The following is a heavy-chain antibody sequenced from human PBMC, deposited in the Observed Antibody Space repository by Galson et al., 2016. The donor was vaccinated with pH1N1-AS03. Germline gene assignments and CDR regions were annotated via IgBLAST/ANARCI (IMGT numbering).Heavy chain of an antibody. Sequence: SLRLSCAASGVTFSYYWMHWVRQAPGKGLVWVSGINSDGSGTMYADSVKGRFTISRDNAKNTLYLQMNSLSAEDTAIYYCSRDPRTAFDIWGQGTTVTVSS. CDR1: GVTFSYYW. CDR2: INSDGSGT. J-gene: IGHJ3*02. V-gene: IGHV3-74*03. CDR3: SRDPRTAFDI.